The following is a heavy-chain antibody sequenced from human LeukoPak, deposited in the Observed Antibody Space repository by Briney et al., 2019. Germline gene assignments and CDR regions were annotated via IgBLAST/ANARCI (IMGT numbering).Heavy chain of an antibody. CDR3: ARRTTGSYPYYFDY. D-gene: IGHD1-26*01. CDR1: GGSISSSSYY. J-gene: IGHJ4*02. Sequence: KSSETLSLTCTVSGGSISSSSYYWGWIRQPPGKELEWIGSIYYSGSTYYNPSLKSRVTISVDTSKNQFSLKLTSVTAADTAMYYCARRTTGSYPYYFDYWGQGTLVTVSS. V-gene: IGHV4-39*01. CDR2: IYYSGST.